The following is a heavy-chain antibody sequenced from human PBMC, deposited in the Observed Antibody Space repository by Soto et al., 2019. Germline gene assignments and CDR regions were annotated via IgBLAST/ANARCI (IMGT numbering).Heavy chain of an antibody. CDR1: VGTFSTYT. D-gene: IGHD3-10*01. CDR3: TRDWHSSVSTWEVGGH. J-gene: IGHJ4*02. CDR2: IIPFLGVT. V-gene: IGHV1-69*08. Sequence: QVHLVQSGAEVKKPGSSVKVSCKASVGTFSTYTINWVRHAPGQGLEWMGRIIPFLGVTNHAQKFQDRVTITADKSTSTAYPEFRSLRSEDTAVYYCTRDWHSSVSTWEVGGHWGQGTLVNVSS.